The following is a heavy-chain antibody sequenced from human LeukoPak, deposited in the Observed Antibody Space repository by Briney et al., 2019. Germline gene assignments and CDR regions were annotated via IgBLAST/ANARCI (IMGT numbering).Heavy chain of an antibody. J-gene: IGHJ6*04. Sequence: PGGSLRLSCAASGFTFSSYAMHWVRQAPGKGLEWVAVIWYDGSNKYYADSVKGRFTISRDNSKNTLYLQMNSLRAEDTAVYYCARGGGGSLRYYGMDVWGKGTTVTVSS. D-gene: IGHD2-15*01. V-gene: IGHV3-33*08. CDR1: GFTFSSYA. CDR2: IWYDGSNK. CDR3: ARGGGGSLRYYGMDV.